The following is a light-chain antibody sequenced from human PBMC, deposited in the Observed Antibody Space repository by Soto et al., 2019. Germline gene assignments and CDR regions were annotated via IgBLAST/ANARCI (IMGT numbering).Light chain of an antibody. CDR3: LSTYNSGTVWV. CDR1: ALPKKY. Sequence: SYELTQPPSVSVSLGQMATITCSGEALPKKYAYWYQQKPGQSPVVVIYKTRERPSGIPERLSGASSGTTVTLTISGVQAEDEADYYCLSTYNSGTVWVFGGGTKLTVL. V-gene: IGLV3-16*01. J-gene: IGLJ2*01. CDR2: KTR.